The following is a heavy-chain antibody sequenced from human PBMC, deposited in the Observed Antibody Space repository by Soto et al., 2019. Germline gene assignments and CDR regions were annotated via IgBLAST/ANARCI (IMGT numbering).Heavy chain of an antibody. CDR1: GGTFSSYA. V-gene: IGHV1-69*12. CDR3: SREDIVGVYGGDAFDI. J-gene: IGHJ3*02. Sequence: QVQLVQSGAEVKKPGSSVKVSCKASGGTFSSYAISWVRQAPGQGLEWMGGIIPIFGTANYAQKFQGRVTITADESTSKAYMELSSQRSEDTAVYYCSREDIVGVYGGDAFDIWGQGTMVTVSS. D-gene: IGHD2-15*01. CDR2: IIPIFGTA.